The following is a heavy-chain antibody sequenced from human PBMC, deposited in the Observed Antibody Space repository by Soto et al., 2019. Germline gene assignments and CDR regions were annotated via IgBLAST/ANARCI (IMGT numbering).Heavy chain of an antibody. Sequence: QVQLQESGPGLVKPSETLSLTCTVSGGSISSYYWSWIRQPPGKGLEWIGYIYYSGSTNYNPSLKQRVHISVDTAKNQFSLKLSSVTAADTAVYYCARQQWLVLNAFDIWGQGTMVTVSS. D-gene: IGHD6-19*01. V-gene: IGHV4-59*01. J-gene: IGHJ3*02. CDR1: GGSISSYY. CDR2: IYYSGST. CDR3: ARQQWLVLNAFDI.